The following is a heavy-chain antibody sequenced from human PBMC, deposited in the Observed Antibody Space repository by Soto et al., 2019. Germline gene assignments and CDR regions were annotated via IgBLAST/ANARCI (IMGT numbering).Heavy chain of an antibody. CDR3: AKDFGDGYNPAPFDY. CDR2: ISYDGSNK. CDR1: GFTFSSYG. Sequence: PGGSLRLSCAASGFTFSSYGVHWVRQAPGKGLEWVAVISYDGSNKYYADSVKGRFTISRDNSKNTLYLQMNSLRAEDTVLFYCAKDFGDGYNPAPFDYWGQGTLVTVSS. J-gene: IGHJ4*02. D-gene: IGHD5-12*01. V-gene: IGHV3-30*18.